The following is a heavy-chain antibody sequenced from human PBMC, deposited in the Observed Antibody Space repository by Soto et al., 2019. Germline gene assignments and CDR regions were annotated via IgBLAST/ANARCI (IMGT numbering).Heavy chain of an antibody. J-gene: IGHJ6*02. Sequence: QVQLVESGGGVVQPGRSLRLSCAASGFTFSSYGMNWVRQAPGKGLEWVAVISYDGSNKYYADSVKGRFTISRDSSKNMLYLQMNSMRAEDTGVYYGAKEDRSSWHYYYGMDVWGQGTTVTVSS. D-gene: IGHD6-13*01. CDR1: GFTFSSYG. V-gene: IGHV3-30*18. CDR3: AKEDRSSWHYYYGMDV. CDR2: ISYDGSNK.